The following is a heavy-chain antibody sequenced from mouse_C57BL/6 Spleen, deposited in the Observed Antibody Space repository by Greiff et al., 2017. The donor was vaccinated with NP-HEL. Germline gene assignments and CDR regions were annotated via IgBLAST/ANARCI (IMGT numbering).Heavy chain of an antibody. J-gene: IGHJ2*01. CDR3: ARWDGSSLDY. CDR1: GYTFTSYG. D-gene: IGHD1-1*01. Sequence: LEESGAELARPGASVKLSCKASGYTFTSYGISWVKQRTGQGLEWIGEIYPRSGNTYYNEKFKGKATLTADKSSSTAYMELRSLTSEDSAVYFCARWDGSSLDYWGQGTTLTVSS. V-gene: IGHV1-81*01. CDR2: IYPRSGNT.